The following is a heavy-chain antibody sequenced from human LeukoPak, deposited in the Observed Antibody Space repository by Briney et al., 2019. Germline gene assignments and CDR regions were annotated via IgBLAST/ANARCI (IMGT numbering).Heavy chain of an antibody. D-gene: IGHD3-10*01. CDR2: IGGSGSST. CDR3: AKGYYSGSGRYYFDF. CDR1: GFTFSSYA. J-gene: IGHJ4*02. V-gene: IGHV3-23*01. Sequence: PGGSLRLSCAAAGFTFSSYAMNWVRQAPGKGLERVSVIGGSGSSTNYADSVKGRFTISRDNSKITLYLQMSSLRVEDTAVYYCAKGYYSGSGRYYFDFWGQGTLVTVSS.